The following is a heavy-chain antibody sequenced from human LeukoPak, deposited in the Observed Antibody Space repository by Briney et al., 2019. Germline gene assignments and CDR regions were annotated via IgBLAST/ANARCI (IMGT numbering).Heavy chain of an antibody. D-gene: IGHD6-13*01. CDR3: ARDRVRLAAAGTANWFDP. Sequence: SVKVSCKASGYTFTSYYMHWVRQAPGQGLEWMGIINPSGGSTSYAQKFQGRVTMTRDTSTSTVYMELSSLRSEDTAVYYCARDRVRLAAAGTANWFDPWGQGTLVTVSS. CDR2: INPSGGST. CDR1: GYTFTSYY. J-gene: IGHJ5*02. V-gene: IGHV1-46*01.